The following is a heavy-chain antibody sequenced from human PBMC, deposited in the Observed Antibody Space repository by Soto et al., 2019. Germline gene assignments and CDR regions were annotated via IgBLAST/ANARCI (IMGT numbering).Heavy chain of an antibody. CDR2: IVVGSGHT. J-gene: IGHJ5*02. CDR3: ARARQYYDCELDP. D-gene: IGHD3-22*01. V-gene: IGHV1-58*01. Sequence: ASVKVSCKASGFTFSSSIVQWVRQARGQRLEWIGWIVVGSGHTNYEQKFQERVTITRDMSTSTAYMELSSLSSEDTAVYYWARARQYYDCELDPWGQGCLVTVSA. CDR1: GFTFSSSI.